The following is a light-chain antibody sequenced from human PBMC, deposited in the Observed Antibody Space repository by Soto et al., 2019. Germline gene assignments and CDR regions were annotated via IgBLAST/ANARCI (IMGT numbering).Light chain of an antibody. CDR1: HGVSSY. Sequence: IQLTQSPSSLSASVGDRVTITCRASHGVSSYLAWYQQNPGKAPRLLIYGASTRATGIPARFSGSGSGTEFTLTISSLQSEDFAVYYCQQYNNWPPKTFGQGTKVDIK. CDR2: GAS. V-gene: IGKV1-9*01. J-gene: IGKJ1*01. CDR3: QQYNNWPPKT.